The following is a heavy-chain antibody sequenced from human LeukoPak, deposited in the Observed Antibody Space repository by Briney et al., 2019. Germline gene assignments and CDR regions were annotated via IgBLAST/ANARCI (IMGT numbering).Heavy chain of an antibody. CDR1: GGSISSYY. J-gene: IGHJ4*02. V-gene: IGHV4-59*01. CDR2: IYYSGST. CDR3: GTYGGNPFDY. Sequence: SETLSLTCTVSGGSISSYYWSWIRQPPGKGLEWIGYIYYSGSTNYNPSLKSRVTISVDTSKNQFSLKLSSVTAADTALYYCGTYGGNPFDYWGQGTLATVSS. D-gene: IGHD4-23*01.